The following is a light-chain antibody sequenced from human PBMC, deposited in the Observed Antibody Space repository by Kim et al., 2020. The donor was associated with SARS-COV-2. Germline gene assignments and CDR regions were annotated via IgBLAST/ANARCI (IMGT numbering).Light chain of an antibody. CDR1: QGIRNY. V-gene: IGKV1-27*01. CDR3: QKYNSAPRT. CDR2: ATS. J-gene: IGKJ2*02. Sequence: DIQMTQSPSALSASVGDRVTITCRASQGIRNYLAWYQQKPGKVPRLLIYATSTLQSGVPSRFSGSGFGTDFTLAISSLQPEDVATYYCQKYNSAPRTFGPGTKLEI.